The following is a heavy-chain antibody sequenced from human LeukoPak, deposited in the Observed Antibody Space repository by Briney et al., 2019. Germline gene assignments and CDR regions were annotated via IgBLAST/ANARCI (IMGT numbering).Heavy chain of an antibody. CDR2: ISWNSGSI. CDR1: GFTFSSYS. D-gene: IGHD3-10*01. J-gene: IGHJ6*03. V-gene: IGHV3-9*01. CDR3: AKDASGGGSEDYYYYYMDV. Sequence: PGGSLRLSCAASGFTFSSYSMNWVRQAPGKGLEWVSGISWNSGSIGYADSVKGRFTISRDNAKNSLYLQMNSLRAEDTALYYCAKDASGGGSEDYYYYYMDVWGKGTTVTISS.